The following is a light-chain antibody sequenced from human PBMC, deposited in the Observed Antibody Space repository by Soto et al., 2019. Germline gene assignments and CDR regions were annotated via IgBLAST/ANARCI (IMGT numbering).Light chain of an antibody. Sequence: DIQMTQSPSSLSASVGDRVTITCRASQSISSCLNWYQQKPGKAPKLLIYAASRLQSGVPSRFSGSGSGTDFTLTISSLQPDDFATYYCQQCYSTPRTFGQGTKVEIK. V-gene: IGKV1-39*01. CDR2: AAS. CDR1: QSISSC. CDR3: QQCYSTPRT. J-gene: IGKJ1*01.